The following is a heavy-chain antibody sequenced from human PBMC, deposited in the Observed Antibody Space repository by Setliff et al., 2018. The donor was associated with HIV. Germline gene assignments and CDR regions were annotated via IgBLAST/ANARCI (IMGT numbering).Heavy chain of an antibody. CDR2: INPNSGGT. V-gene: IGHV1-2*02. D-gene: IGHD2-21*02. CDR3: ARNVVVTAGNWFDP. Sequence: ASVKVSCKASGYTFTGYYMHWVRQAPGQGLEWMGWINPNSGGTTYAQKFQGRVTMTRDTSISTAYMEVSRLRSDDTAVYYCARNVVVTAGNWFDPWGQGTLVTVSS. CDR1: GYTFTGYY. J-gene: IGHJ5*02.